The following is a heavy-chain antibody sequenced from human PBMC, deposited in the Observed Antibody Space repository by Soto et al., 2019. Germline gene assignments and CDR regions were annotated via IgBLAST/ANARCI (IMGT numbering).Heavy chain of an antibody. CDR1: GFTFSSYA. Sequence: QVQLVESGGGVVQPGRSLRLSCAASGFTFSSYAMHWVRQAPGKGLEWVAVISYDGSNKYYADSVKGRFTISRDNSKNXLYLQMNSLRAEDTAVYYCARERGIAAAGRYGMDVWGQGTTVTVSS. J-gene: IGHJ6*02. V-gene: IGHV3-30-3*01. CDR3: ARERGIAAAGRYGMDV. CDR2: ISYDGSNK. D-gene: IGHD6-13*01.